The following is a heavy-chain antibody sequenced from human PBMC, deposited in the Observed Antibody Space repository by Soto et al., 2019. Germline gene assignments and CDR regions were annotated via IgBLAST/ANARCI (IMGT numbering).Heavy chain of an antibody. CDR3: ARSGDMVRGVIFSYFDY. CDR2: ISSSSSYI. V-gene: IGHV3-21*01. D-gene: IGHD3-10*01. CDR1: GFTFSSYS. Sequence: GGSLRLSCAASGFTFSSYSMNWVRQAPGKGLEWVSSISSSSSYIYYADSVKGRFTISRDNAKNSLYLQMNSLRAEDTAVYYCARSGDMVRGVIFSYFDYWGQGTLVTVSS. J-gene: IGHJ4*02.